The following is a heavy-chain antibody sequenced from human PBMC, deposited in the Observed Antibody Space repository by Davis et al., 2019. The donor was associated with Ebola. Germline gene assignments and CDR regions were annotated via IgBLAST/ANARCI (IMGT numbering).Heavy chain of an antibody. D-gene: IGHD3-22*01. V-gene: IGHV4-31*03. CDR2: IYYSGST. J-gene: IGHJ6*03. CDR3: ARDLRYDSSGYDYYFYMDV. CDR1: GGSISRGGSY. Sequence: PSETLSLTCTVSGGSISRGGSYWTWIRQHPGKGLEWIGYIYYSGSTYYKPPLKSRVTISLDTSTNQFSLNLYSVTAADTAVYYCARDLRYDSSGYDYYFYMDVWGKGTTVTVSS.